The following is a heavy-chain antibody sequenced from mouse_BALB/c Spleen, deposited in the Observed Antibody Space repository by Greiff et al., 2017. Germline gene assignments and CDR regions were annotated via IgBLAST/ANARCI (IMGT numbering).Heavy chain of an antibody. Sequence: VQLQQSGPELVKPGASVKISCKASGYSFTGYYMHWVKQSHVKSLEWIGRINPYNGATSYNQNFKDKASLTVDKSSSTAYMELHSLTSEDSAVYYCARRGNYHAMDYGGQGTSVTVSS. CDR3: ARRGNYHAMDY. D-gene: IGHD2-1*01. V-gene: IGHV1-31*01. CDR1: GYSFTGYY. J-gene: IGHJ4*01. CDR2: INPYNGAT.